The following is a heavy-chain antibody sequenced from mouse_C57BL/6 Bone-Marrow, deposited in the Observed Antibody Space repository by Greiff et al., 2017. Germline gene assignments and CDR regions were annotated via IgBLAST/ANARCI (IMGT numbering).Heavy chain of an antibody. CDR3: TREGYPPWFAY. CDR1: GYTFTDYE. J-gene: IGHJ3*01. Sequence: VQLQQSGAELVRPGASVTLSCKASGYTFTDYEMHWVKQTPVHGLEWIGAIDPETGGTAYNQKFKGKAILTADKSSSTAYMELRSLTSEDSAVYYVTREGYPPWFAYWGQGTLVTVSA. V-gene: IGHV1-15*01. D-gene: IGHD2-2*01. CDR2: IDPETGGT.